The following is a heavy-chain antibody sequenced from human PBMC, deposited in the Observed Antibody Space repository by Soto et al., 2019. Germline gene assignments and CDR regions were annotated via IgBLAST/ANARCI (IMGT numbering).Heavy chain of an antibody. CDR1: GGTFSSYA. CDR3: AREIAVANTAGWFDP. Sequence: QVQLVQSGAEVKKPGSSVKVSCKASGGTFSSYAISWVRQAPGQGLEWMGGIIPIFGTANYAQKFQGRVTITADESXXTAYMELRSLRSEDTAVYYCAREIAVANTAGWFDPWGQGTLVTVSS. D-gene: IGHD6-19*01. J-gene: IGHJ5*02. V-gene: IGHV1-69*12. CDR2: IIPIFGTA.